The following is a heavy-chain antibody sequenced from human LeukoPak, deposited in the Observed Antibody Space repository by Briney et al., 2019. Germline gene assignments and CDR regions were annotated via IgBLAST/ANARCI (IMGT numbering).Heavy chain of an antibody. CDR2: FYSGGAT. D-gene: IGHD1-14*01. Sequence: GGSLRLSCAASGFTVINNYMYWVRQAPGKGLEWVSMFYSGGATYYIDSVKGRFTISRDNFKNTLNLQMNNLRPEDTAAYYCARGNPSSRHWGQGTLVTVSS. CDR1: GFTVINNY. V-gene: IGHV3-66*02. CDR3: ARGNPSSRH. J-gene: IGHJ4*02.